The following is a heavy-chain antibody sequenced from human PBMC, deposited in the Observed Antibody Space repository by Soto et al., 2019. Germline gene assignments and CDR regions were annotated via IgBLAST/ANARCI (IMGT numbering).Heavy chain of an antibody. CDR1: GYSFAGYW. V-gene: IGHV5-10-1*01. Sequence: PGESLKISCKGSGYSFAGYWVTWVRQKPGKGLEWMGRIDPSDSQTYYSPSFRGHVTISATKSITTVFLQWSSLRASDTAMYYCARQIYDSDTGPNFQYYFDSWGQGTPVTVSS. CDR2: IDPSDSQT. D-gene: IGHD3-22*01. J-gene: IGHJ4*02. CDR3: ARQIYDSDTGPNFQYYFDS.